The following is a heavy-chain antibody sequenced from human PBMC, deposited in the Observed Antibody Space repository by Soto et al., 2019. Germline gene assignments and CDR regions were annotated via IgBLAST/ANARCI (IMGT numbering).Heavy chain of an antibody. V-gene: IGHV1-18*04. Sequence: SVKVSCTASGYTFTSYGISWVRQAPGQGLEWMGWISAYNGNTDYAQKLQGRVTMTPDTSPSTAYMELRSLRSDDTAVYYCARIYSHFGELSNWFDPWGQGTLVTVSS. CDR2: ISAYNGNT. CDR3: ARIYSHFGELSNWFDP. J-gene: IGHJ5*02. D-gene: IGHD3-10*01. CDR1: GYTFTSYG.